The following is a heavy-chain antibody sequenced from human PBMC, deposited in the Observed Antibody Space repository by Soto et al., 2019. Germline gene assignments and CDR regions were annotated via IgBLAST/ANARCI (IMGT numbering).Heavy chain of an antibody. D-gene: IGHD1-1*01. CDR3: AKATRLTYYYYYMDV. CDR1: GFTFSSYA. CDR2: ISGSGGST. J-gene: IGHJ6*03. Sequence: EMQLLESGGGLVQPGGSLRLSCAASGFTFSSYAMSWVRQAPGKGLEWVSAISGSGGSTYYADSVKGRFTISRDNSKNTLYLQMNSLRAEDTAVYYCAKATRLTYYYYYMDVWGKGTTVTVSS. V-gene: IGHV3-23*01.